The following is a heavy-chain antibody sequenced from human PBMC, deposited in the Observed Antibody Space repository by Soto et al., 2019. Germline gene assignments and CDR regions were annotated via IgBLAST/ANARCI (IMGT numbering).Heavy chain of an antibody. CDR3: ARRGRTLPHYSYYMDV. J-gene: IGHJ6*03. Sequence: EVQLLQYGGGLVQPGGSLRLSCTASGFTFSNYVMSWVRQAPGTGLQWVSSISNSGSNRYYAESVKGRVTISRDNSNNTLYLQMNSLRAEDTALYYCARRGRTLPHYSYYMDVWGKGTTVAGSS. CDR2: ISNSGSNR. CDR1: GFTFSNYV. V-gene: IGHV3-23*01.